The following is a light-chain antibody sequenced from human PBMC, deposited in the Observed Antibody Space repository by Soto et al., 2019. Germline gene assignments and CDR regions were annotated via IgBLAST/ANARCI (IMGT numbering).Light chain of an antibody. Sequence: EIVLTQSPGTLSLSPGERATLSCRASQSVSSSYLAWYQQKPGQAPRLLIYGAPNRATGIPERFSGSGSGTDFTLTISRLEPQDSAMYYCQQYVISVTFGQGTRLEIK. CDR1: QSVSSSY. J-gene: IGKJ5*01. CDR2: GAP. V-gene: IGKV3-20*01. CDR3: QQYVISVT.